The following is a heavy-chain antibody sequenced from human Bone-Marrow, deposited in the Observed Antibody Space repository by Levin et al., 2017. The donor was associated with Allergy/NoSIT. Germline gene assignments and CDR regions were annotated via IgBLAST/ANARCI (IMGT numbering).Heavy chain of an antibody. V-gene: IGHV4-30-4*01. CDR1: GGSISSGDYY. CDR2: IYYSGST. J-gene: IGHJ4*02. Sequence: PSETLSLTCTVSGGSISSGDYYWSWIRQPPGKGLEWIGYIYYSGSTYYNPSLKSRVTISVDTSKNQFSLKLSSVTAADTAVYYCARAVRSGVVTAIPFDYWGQGTLVTVSS. D-gene: IGHD2-21*02. CDR3: ARAVRSGVVTAIPFDY.